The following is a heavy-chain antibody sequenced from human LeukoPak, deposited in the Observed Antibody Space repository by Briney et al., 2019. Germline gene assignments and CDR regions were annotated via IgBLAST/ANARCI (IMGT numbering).Heavy chain of an antibody. D-gene: IGHD3-16*01. Sequence: GASVKVSCKASGGTFSSYAISWVRQAPGQGLEWMGGIIPIFGTANYAQKFQGRVTITTDESTSTAYMELSSLRSEDTAVYYCARDDSLTGGINWFDPWGQGTLVTVSS. CDR3: ARDDSLTGGINWFDP. CDR2: IIPIFGTA. J-gene: IGHJ5*02. V-gene: IGHV1-69*05. CDR1: GGTFSSYA.